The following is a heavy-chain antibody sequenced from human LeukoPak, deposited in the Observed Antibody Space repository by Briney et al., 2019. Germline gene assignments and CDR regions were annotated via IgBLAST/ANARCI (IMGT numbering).Heavy chain of an antibody. D-gene: IGHD3-22*01. J-gene: IGHJ4*02. CDR2: INPSGGST. V-gene: IGHV1-46*01. Sequence: GASVKVSCKASGYTFTSYAMNWVRQAPGQGLEWMGIINPSGGSTSYAQKFQGRVTMTRDTSTSTVYMELSSLRSEDTAVCYCARDLRAPTDRGFDYWGQGTLVTVSS. CDR3: ARDLRAPTDRGFDY. CDR1: GYTFTSYA.